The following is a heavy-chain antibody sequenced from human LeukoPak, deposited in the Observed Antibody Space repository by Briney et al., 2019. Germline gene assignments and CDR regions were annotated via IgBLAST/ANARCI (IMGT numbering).Heavy chain of an antibody. CDR3: ATDQNSSGWYDYFDY. V-gene: IGHV1-69*13. CDR2: IIPIFGTA. J-gene: IGHJ4*02. Sequence: SVKVSCKASGGTFSSYAISWVRQAPGQGLEWMGGIIPIFGTANYAQKFQGRVTITADDSTSTASMELSSLRSEDTAVYYCATDQNSSGWYDYFDYWGQGTLVTVSS. CDR1: GGTFSSYA. D-gene: IGHD6-19*01.